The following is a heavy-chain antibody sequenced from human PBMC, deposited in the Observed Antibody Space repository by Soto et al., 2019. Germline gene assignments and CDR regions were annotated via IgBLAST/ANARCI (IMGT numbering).Heavy chain of an antibody. J-gene: IGHJ5*02. CDR1: GFTFSAYG. CDR2: IWYDGSRK. CDR3: ARDPVIGITGTDTWFDP. V-gene: IGHV3-33*01. D-gene: IGHD1-20*01. Sequence: QVQLVESGGGVVQPGRSLRLSCAASGFTFSAYGMHWVRQAPGKGLEWVAVIWYDGSRKNYADSVKGRFTISRDNSKNTLFLQMNSLRGEDTAVYYCARDPVIGITGTDTWFDPWGQGTLVTVSS.